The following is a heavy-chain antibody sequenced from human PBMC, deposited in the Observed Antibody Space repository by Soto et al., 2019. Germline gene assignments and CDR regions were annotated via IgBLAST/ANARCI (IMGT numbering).Heavy chain of an antibody. CDR2: IYNSGIT. CDR1: GGSISSGGYS. CDR3: ARGVTVFGLVSRFWFDP. Sequence: PSETLSLTSTVSGGSISSGGYSWSWIRKSPGKGLEWIGHIYNSGITYYNPSLKSRVVISIDTSRNQFSLRLNSLTAADRAVYFCARGVTVFGLVSRFWFDPWGQGTVVTVSS. D-gene: IGHD3-3*01. V-gene: IGHV4-30-4*01. J-gene: IGHJ5*02.